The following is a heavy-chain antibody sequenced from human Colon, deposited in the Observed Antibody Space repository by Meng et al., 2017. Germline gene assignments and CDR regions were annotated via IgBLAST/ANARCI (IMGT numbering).Heavy chain of an antibody. D-gene: IGHD3-10*01. J-gene: IGHJ4*02. CDR2: IPHRGSA. Sequence: QVQLRESGPGLVKPSETLSLTCAVTGDSITSNNWWSWVRRPPGKGLEWVGEIPHRGSAAYNPSLKSRVSMSIDIPKNQFSLNLTSVTAADTAVYYCTRGSGGSVWGQGTLVTVSS. V-gene: IGHV4-4*02. CDR3: TRGSGGSV. CDR1: GDSITSNNW.